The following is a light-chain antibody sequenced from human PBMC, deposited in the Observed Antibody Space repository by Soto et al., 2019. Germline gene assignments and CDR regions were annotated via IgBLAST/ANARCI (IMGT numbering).Light chain of an antibody. J-gene: IGLJ1*01. CDR1: SSDVGGYNY. V-gene: IGLV2-14*01. CDR2: EVS. CDR3: SSYRSGATLN. Sequence: QSALTQPGSVSGSPGQSITISCTGSSSDVGGYNYVSWYQQHPGKAPKLMIDEVSNRPSGVSNRFSGSKSGNTASLTISGLQTEDEADYYCSSYRSGATLNFGTGTKVTVL.